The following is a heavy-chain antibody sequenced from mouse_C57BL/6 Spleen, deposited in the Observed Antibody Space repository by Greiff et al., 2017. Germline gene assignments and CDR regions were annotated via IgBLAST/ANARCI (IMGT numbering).Heavy chain of an antibody. Sequence: QVQLQQPGAELVRPGSSVKLSCKASGYTFTSYWMHWVKQRPIQGLEWIGNIDPSDSETHYNQKFKDKATLTEDKASSTVYMQISSLTSEVSAVYYGARGISYYYGSRYGYDFDYWGQGTTLTVSS. V-gene: IGHV1-52*01. CDR3: ARGISYYYGSRYGYDFDY. J-gene: IGHJ2*01. CDR2: IDPSDSET. D-gene: IGHD1-1*01. CDR1: GYTFTSYW.